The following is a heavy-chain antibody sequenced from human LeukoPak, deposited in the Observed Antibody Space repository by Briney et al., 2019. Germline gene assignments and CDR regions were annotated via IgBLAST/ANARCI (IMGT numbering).Heavy chain of an antibody. Sequence: SQTLSLTCTVSGGSISSGGYYWSWIRQHPGKGLEWIGYISYSGSTYYNPSLKRRVTISVDTSKNQFSLKLSSVTAADTAVYYCARTTYYYGSGSSPHLDYWGQGTLVTVSS. CDR2: ISYSGST. D-gene: IGHD3-10*01. V-gene: IGHV4-31*03. J-gene: IGHJ4*02. CDR3: ARTTYYYGSGSSPHLDY. CDR1: GGSISSGGYY.